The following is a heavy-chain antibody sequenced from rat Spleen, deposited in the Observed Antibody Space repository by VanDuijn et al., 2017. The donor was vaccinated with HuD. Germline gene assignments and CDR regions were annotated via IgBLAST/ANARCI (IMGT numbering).Heavy chain of an antibody. CDR1: GFTFSDYY. CDR2: ISYDGSST. D-gene: IGHD1-6*01. J-gene: IGHJ2*01. Sequence: EVQLAESGGGLVQPGRSLKLSCAVSGFTFSDYYMAWVRQAPTKGLEWVASISYDGSSTYYRDSVKGRFTISRDNAKSTLYLQMDSLRSEDTATYYCTRDRILRSTGFDYWGQGVMVTVSS. CDR3: TRDRILRSTGFDY. V-gene: IGHV5-20*01.